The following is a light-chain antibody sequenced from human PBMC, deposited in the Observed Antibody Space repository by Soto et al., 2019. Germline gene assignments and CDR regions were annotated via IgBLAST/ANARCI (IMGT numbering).Light chain of an antibody. CDR1: QPIDNW. CDR2: DAS. Sequence: DIPMTQSPSTLSASVGDRVTITCRASQPIDNWLAWYQKKPGKAPKLLIYDASRLESGVPSRFSGSGSGTDFTLTITGLQPDDFATYYCQQYQSFSLTVGGGNRVEVK. CDR3: QQYQSFSLT. V-gene: IGKV1-5*01. J-gene: IGKJ4*01.